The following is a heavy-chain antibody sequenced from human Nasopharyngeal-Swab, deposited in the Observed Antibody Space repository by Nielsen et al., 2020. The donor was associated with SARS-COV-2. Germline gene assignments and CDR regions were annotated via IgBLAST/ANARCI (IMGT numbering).Heavy chain of an antibody. Sequence: WIRQPPGKGLEWIGEVSQGGGTNYNPPLKNRVTISVATSKNQFSLKLSSVTAAETAVYYCARGGAGVEPSPVLGLGPYYSYYYMDVWGKGTTVTVSS. D-gene: IGHD1-14*01. J-gene: IGHJ6*03. V-gene: IGHV4-34*01. CDR2: VSQGGGT. CDR3: ARGGAGVEPSPVLGLGPYYSYYYMDV.